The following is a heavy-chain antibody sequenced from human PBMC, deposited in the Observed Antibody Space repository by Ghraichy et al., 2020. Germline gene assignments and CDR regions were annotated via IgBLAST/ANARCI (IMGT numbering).Heavy chain of an antibody. CDR3: ARDASVTGTACRLDP. D-gene: IGHD1-14*01. CDR2: MSGTGTKT. Sequence: GGSLRLSCAASGFTFNRFAMTWVRQAPGQGLEWVSTMSGTGTKTSYGDSVKGRFTISRDISMNTLYMQMNSLRVEDTAVYYCARDASVTGTACRLDPLGQGTFFTVSS. CDR1: GFTFNRFA. J-gene: IGHJ5*02. V-gene: IGHV3-23*01.